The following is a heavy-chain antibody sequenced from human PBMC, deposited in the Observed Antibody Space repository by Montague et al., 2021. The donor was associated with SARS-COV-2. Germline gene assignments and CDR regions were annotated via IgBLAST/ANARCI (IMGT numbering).Heavy chain of an antibody. CDR3: ARFGPYYDSGSYYNGGMDV. CDR2: IYHSGST. V-gene: IGHV4-4*02. J-gene: IGHJ6*02. Sequence: SETLSLTCAVSGGSISGSNWWSWVRHPPGKGLEWLGEIYHSGSTNYNPSLKSRVTISVDKSKNQFSLKLSSVTAADTAVYYCARFGPYYDSGSYYNGGMDVWGQGTTVTVSS. CDR1: GGSISGSNW. D-gene: IGHD3-10*01.